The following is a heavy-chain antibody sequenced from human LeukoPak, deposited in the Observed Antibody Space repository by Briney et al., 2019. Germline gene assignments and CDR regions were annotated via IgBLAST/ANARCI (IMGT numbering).Heavy chain of an antibody. CDR1: GFTFSSYS. Sequence: GGSLRLSCAASGFTFSSYSMNWVRQAPGKGLEWVSSISSSSSYIYYADSVKGRFTISRDNAKNSLYLQMNSLRAEDTAVYYCAREQPYYGSGSYLYYHYYMDVWGKGTTVTISS. CDR2: ISSSSSYI. CDR3: AREQPYYGSGSYLYYHYYMDV. J-gene: IGHJ6*03. V-gene: IGHV3-21*01. D-gene: IGHD3-10*01.